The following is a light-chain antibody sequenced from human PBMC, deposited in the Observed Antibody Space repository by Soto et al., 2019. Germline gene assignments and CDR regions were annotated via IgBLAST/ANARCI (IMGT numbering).Light chain of an antibody. Sequence: QSVLTQPPSVSAAPGQKVTISCSGSSSNIGNNYVSWYQQLPGTAPKLLIYEHTKRPSGIPDRFSGSRSGASATLGITGLQTGDEADYYCVTWDSNLSGWVFGGGTQLTVL. CDR3: VTWDSNLSGWV. CDR2: EHT. V-gene: IGLV1-51*02. J-gene: IGLJ3*02. CDR1: SSNIGNNY.